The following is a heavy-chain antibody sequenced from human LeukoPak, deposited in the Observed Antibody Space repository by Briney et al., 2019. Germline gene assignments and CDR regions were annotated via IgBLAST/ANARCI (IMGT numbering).Heavy chain of an antibody. D-gene: IGHD1-14*01. CDR2: INPSGGST. Sequence: ASVKVSCKASGYTFTSYYMHWVRQAPGQGLEWMGIINPSGGSTSYAQKFQGRVTMTRDTSTSTVYMELRSLRSDDTAVYYCARDHARSPDRPDYYYYYGMDVWGQGTTVTVSS. CDR1: GYTFTSYY. CDR3: ARDHARSPDRPDYYYYYGMDV. J-gene: IGHJ6*02. V-gene: IGHV1-46*01.